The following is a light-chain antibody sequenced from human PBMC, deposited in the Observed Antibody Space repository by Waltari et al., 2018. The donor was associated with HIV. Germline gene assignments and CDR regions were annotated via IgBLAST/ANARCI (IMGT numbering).Light chain of an antibody. V-gene: IGKV3-20*01. CDR2: GAS. CDR3: QQYGTTPS. Sequence: EIVVTQSPGTLSLSPGERATLSCRASETVMSNYFAWYQQRPGQAPRLLIYGASTRATGIPDRFSASGSGTDSTLTINRLEPDDFAVYWCQQYGTTPSFGGGTKVEI. J-gene: IGKJ4*01. CDR1: ETVMSNY.